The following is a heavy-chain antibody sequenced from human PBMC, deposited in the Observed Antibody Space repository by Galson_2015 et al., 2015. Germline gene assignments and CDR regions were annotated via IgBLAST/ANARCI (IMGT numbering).Heavy chain of an antibody. CDR3: ARDLIPITGTTFNPLDAFDI. Sequence: AISGDSVSSNSAAWNWIRQSPSRGLEWLGRTYYRSKWYNDYAVSVKSRITINPDTSKNQFSLQLNSVTPEDTAVYYCARDLIPITGTTFNPLDAFDIWGQGAVVTVSS. D-gene: IGHD1-7*01. J-gene: IGHJ3*02. CDR2: TYYRSKWYN. V-gene: IGHV6-1*01. CDR1: GDSVSSNSAA.